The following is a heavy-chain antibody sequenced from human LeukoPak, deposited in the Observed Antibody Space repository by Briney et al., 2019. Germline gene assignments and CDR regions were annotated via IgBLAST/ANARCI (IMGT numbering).Heavy chain of an antibody. D-gene: IGHD5-18*01. V-gene: IGHV4-34*01. Sequence: SETLSLTCAVYGGSFSGYYWSWIRQPPGKGLEWIGVINHSGSTNYNPSLKSRVTISVDTSKNQFSLKLSSVTAADTAVYYCARGLGIQLWTTISDYFDYWGQGTLVTVSS. CDR2: INHSGST. CDR3: ARGLGIQLWTTISDYFDY. CDR1: GGSFSGYY. J-gene: IGHJ4*02.